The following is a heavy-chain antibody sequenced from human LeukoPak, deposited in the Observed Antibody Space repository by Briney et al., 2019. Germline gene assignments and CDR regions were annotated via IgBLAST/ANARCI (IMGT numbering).Heavy chain of an antibody. CDR2: INHSGST. V-gene: IGHV4-34*01. CDR3: ARPYYYGSGSYRN. CDR1: GGSFSGYY. J-gene: IGHJ4*02. D-gene: IGHD3-10*01. Sequence: PSETLSLTCAVYGGSFSGYYWSWIRQPPGKGLEWIGEINHSGSTNYNPSLKNRVTISVDTSKNQFSLKLSSVTAADTAVYYCARPYYYGSGSYRNWGQGTLVTVSS.